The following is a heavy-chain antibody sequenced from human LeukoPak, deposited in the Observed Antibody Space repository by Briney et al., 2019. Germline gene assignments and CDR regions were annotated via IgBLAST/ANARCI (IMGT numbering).Heavy chain of an antibody. CDR1: GGTFNSYA. CDR2: IIPIFGTA. Sequence: SVKVSCKASGGTFNSYAISWVRQAPGQGLEWMGGIIPIFGTANYAQKFQGRVTITADESTSTAYMELSSLRSEDTAVYYCAREPAHSIAAAGTDAFDIWGQGTMVTVSS. J-gene: IGHJ3*02. CDR3: AREPAHSIAAAGTDAFDI. V-gene: IGHV1-69*01. D-gene: IGHD6-13*01.